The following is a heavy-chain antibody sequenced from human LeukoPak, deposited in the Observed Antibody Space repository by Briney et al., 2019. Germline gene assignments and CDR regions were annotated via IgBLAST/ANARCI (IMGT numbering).Heavy chain of an antibody. Sequence: SETLSLTCTVSGGSISSYYWDWIRQPPGKGLEWIGNVFDSGSTHYNPSLKSRVTISVDTSKNQFSLRLSSVTAADTAVYYCARHTRPGHSGYENAFDIWGQGTMVTVSS. CDR3: ARHTRPGHSGYENAFDI. J-gene: IGHJ3*02. CDR2: VFDSGST. CDR1: GGSISSYY. D-gene: IGHD5-12*01. V-gene: IGHV4-39*01.